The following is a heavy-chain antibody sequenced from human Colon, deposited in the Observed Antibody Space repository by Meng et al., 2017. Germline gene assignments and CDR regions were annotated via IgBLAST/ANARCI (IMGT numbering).Heavy chain of an antibody. CDR2: ISYDGSHQ. Sequence: QVQLVECGGGVVQPGRSLRLSCVASGVTFRSYAMHWVRQAPGKGLEWVAGISYDGSHQNYADSVKGRFTISRDNSQNTLYLQMNSLRAEDTAVYYCARDYNDGNGRFDFWGQGTLVTVSS. D-gene: IGHD3-22*01. CDR1: GVTFRSYA. J-gene: IGHJ4*02. V-gene: IGHV3-30*01. CDR3: ARDYNDGNGRFDF.